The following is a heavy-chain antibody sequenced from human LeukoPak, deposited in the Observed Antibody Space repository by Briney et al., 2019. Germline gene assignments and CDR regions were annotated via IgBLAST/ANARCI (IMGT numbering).Heavy chain of an antibody. V-gene: IGHV3-30*03. J-gene: IGHJ1*01. Sequence: GGSLRLSCTASGFTFSTYGIHWVRQVPGKGLEWVAVISYDGRYKYYADSVKGRFTISRDNSHNTLYLQMNSLRAEDTAVYYCATTTVTDVGEYFQHWGQGTLVTVSS. CDR1: GFTFSTYG. CDR3: ATTTVTDVGEYFQH. D-gene: IGHD4-17*01. CDR2: ISYDGRYK.